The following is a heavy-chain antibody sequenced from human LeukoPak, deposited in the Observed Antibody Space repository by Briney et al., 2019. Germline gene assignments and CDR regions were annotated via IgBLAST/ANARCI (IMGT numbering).Heavy chain of an antibody. Sequence: SETLSLTCTVSGGSISSSSYYWGWLRQPPGKGLEWIGSIYYSGSTYYNPSLKSRVTISVDTSKNQFSLKLSSVTAADTAVYYCARVSDSSGYDDAFDIWGQGTMVTVSS. CDR3: ARVSDSSGYDDAFDI. J-gene: IGHJ3*02. D-gene: IGHD3-22*01. CDR1: GGSISSSSYY. CDR2: IYYSGST. V-gene: IGHV4-39*01.